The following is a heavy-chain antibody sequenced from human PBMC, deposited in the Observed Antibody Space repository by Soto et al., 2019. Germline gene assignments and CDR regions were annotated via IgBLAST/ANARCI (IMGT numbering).Heavy chain of an antibody. CDR3: AKNRGLQYYFDY. J-gene: IGHJ4*02. V-gene: IGHV3-23*01. CDR1: GFTFHSYA. CDR2: LSGSGDNT. Sequence: EVQLLESGGGLVQPGGSLRLSCAASGFTFHSYAMNWVRQAPGKGLEWVSTLSGSGDNTYYADSVKGRFTISRDNSKNMMYLQMSSLRAEDTAVYYCAKNRGLQYYFDYWGQGTLVTVSS.